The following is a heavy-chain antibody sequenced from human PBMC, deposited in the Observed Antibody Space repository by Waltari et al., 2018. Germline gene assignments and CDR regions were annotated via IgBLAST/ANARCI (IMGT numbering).Heavy chain of an antibody. D-gene: IGHD6-19*01. CDR2: IYWNDDK. CDR1: GFQPSPRALG. CDR3: AHRPGGSGWYPLDY. V-gene: IGHV2-5*01. Sequence: QITLKASGPTLVKPTQTLTLTCTFSGFQPSPRALGVGWIRQPPGKALEWLALIYWNDDKRYSPSLKSRLTITKDTSKNQVVLTMTNMDPVDTATYYCAHRPGGSGWYPLDYWGQGTLVTVSS. J-gene: IGHJ4*02.